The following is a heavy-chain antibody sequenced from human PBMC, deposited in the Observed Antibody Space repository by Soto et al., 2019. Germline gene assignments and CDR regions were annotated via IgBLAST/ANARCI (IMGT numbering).Heavy chain of an antibody. J-gene: IGHJ4*02. CDR2: INPNSGGT. Sequence: ASVKVSCKASGYTFTGYYMHWVRQAPGQGLEWMGWINPNSGGTNYAQKFQGRVTMTRDTAISTAYMELSRLRSDDTAVYYCAITMAARRFDCPAYWGQRTLVTVSS. CDR1: GYTFTGYY. D-gene: IGHD3-9*01. V-gene: IGHV1-2*02. CDR3: AITMAARRFDCPAY.